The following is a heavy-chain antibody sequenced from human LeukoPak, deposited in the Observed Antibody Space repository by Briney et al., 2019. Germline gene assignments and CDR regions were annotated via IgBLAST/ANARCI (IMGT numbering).Heavy chain of an antibody. CDR1: GFTFSTYV. CDR3: ARDLNIVVGPVHH. J-gene: IGHJ1*01. Sequence: GGSLRLSCAASGFTFSTYVMHWVRQAPGKGLEWVSLIWYDGSKKYYADSVKGRFTISRDNSKNTLYLQMNSLRAEDTAVYYCARDLNIVVGPVHHWGQGTLVTVSS. V-gene: IGHV3-33*01. CDR2: IWYDGSKK. D-gene: IGHD2-2*01.